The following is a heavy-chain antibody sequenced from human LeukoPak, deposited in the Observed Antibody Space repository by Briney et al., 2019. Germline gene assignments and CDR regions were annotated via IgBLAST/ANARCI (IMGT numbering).Heavy chain of an antibody. Sequence: SETLSLTCAVYGGPLTGYYWSWIRPPPGKGLEWNWEINQSGSTNYYPSLKSRVTISVDTAKSQFALKLSSVTAADTAVYYCASYSCHDYGGYEESFDYWGQGTLLTVSS. CDR2: INQSGST. D-gene: IGHD4-17*01. J-gene: IGHJ4*02. V-gene: IGHV4-34*01. CDR1: GGPLTGYY. CDR3: ASYSCHDYGGYEESFDY.